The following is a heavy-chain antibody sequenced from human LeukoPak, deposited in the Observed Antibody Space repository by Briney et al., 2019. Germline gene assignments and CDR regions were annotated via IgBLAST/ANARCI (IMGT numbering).Heavy chain of an antibody. CDR3: ARAGVLWFGELAYYYYYGMDV. Sequence: SETLSLTCAVSGYSISSGYYWGWIRQPPGKGLEWIGSIYHSGSTYYNPSLKSRVTISVDTSKNQFSLKLSSVTAAGTAVYYCARAGVLWFGELAYYYYYGMDVWGKGTTVTVSS. D-gene: IGHD3-10*01. CDR1: GYSISSGYY. J-gene: IGHJ6*04. CDR2: IYHSGST. V-gene: IGHV4-38-2*01.